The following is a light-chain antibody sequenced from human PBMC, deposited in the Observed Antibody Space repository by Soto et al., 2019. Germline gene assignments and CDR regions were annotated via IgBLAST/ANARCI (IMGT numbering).Light chain of an antibody. CDR1: SSNIGSNT. V-gene: IGLV1-44*01. Sequence: QSVLTQPPSASGTPGQRVTISCSGSSSNIGSNTVNWYQQLPGTAPKLLIYNNNQRPSGVPDRISGSKSGTSASLAIGGLQSEEEADYYCAAWDDSLNGFYVFGTGTKVT. CDR3: AAWDDSLNGFYV. CDR2: NNN. J-gene: IGLJ1*01.